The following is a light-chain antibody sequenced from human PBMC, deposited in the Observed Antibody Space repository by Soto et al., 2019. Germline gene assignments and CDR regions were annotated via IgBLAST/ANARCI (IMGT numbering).Light chain of an antibody. CDR3: QQYGGSPRT. V-gene: IGKV3-20*01. J-gene: IGKJ1*01. CDR1: QSVSSNY. CDR2: GAS. Sequence: EIVLTQSPGTLSLSPGERATLSCRASQSVSSNYLAWYQQKSGQAPRLLIDGASSRATGLPDRFSGSGSGTDFTLTISRLEPEDFAVYYCQQYGGSPRTFGQGTKV.